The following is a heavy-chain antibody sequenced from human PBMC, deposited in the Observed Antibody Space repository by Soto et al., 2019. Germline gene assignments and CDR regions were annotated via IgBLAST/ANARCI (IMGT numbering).Heavy chain of an antibody. CDR1: VLTLCRYS. D-gene: IGHD6-19*01. CDR3: ARSQKGYSSGWYSGYYYGMDV. Sequence: AALRPSHAAPVLTLCRYSTNPDHQATGKAPEWISYISSSSSTIYYADSVKGRFTSSRGNAKNSLYLQMNSLRDEDTAVYYCARSQKGYSSGWYSGYYYGMDVWGQGTTVTVSS. CDR2: ISSSSSTI. V-gene: IGHV3-48*02. J-gene: IGHJ6*02.